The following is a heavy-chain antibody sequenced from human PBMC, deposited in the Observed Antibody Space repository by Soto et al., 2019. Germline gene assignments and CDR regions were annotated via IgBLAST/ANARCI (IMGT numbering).Heavy chain of an antibody. J-gene: IGHJ4*02. CDR1: GYTLTELS. Sequence: QVQLVQSGAEVKKPGASVKVSCKVSGYTLTELSMHWVRQAPGKGLEWIGGFDPEDGETIYAQKFQGRVTMTEDTSTDISYMELSSLRSEDTAVYYCATGVHLGELSLYQPLHSWGQGTLVTVSS. V-gene: IGHV1-24*01. D-gene: IGHD3-16*02. CDR2: FDPEDGET. CDR3: ATGVHLGELSLYQPLHS.